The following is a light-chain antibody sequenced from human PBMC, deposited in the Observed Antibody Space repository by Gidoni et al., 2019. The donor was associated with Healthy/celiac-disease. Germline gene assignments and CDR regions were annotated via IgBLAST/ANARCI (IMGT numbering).Light chain of an antibody. CDR3: QQYNNWPR. Sequence: EIVMTQSPATLSVSPGERATLSCRASQSVSSNLAWYQQKPGQAPRLLIYGASTRATGIPARFSGSGSGTEFTLTISSLQSEDFAVYYGQQYNNWPRFGGGTKVEIK. V-gene: IGKV3-15*01. J-gene: IGKJ4*01. CDR2: GAS. CDR1: QSVSSN.